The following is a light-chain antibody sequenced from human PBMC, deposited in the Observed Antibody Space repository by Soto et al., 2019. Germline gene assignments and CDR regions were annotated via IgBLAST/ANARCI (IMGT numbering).Light chain of an antibody. CDR1: QSVSSNY. Sequence: ESVLTKSPGTLSLSPGERATLSCRASQSVSSNYLAWYQQKPGQAPRLLIYGASSRATGIPDRFSGSGSGTDFTLTISRLEPEDFAVYYCQQYGGSPPQTFGQGTKVEIK. J-gene: IGKJ1*01. CDR2: GAS. V-gene: IGKV3-20*01. CDR3: QQYGGSPPQT.